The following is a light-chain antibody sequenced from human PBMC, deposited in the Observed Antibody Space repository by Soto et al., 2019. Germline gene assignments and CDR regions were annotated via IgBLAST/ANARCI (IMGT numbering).Light chain of an antibody. CDR2: SNN. CDR3: AAWHDSLNGPV. V-gene: IGLV1-44*01. Sequence: QSVLTQPPSASGTPGQRVTISCSGGSSNIGSHTVNWYQHLPGTAPKLLIYSNNQRPSGVPDRFSGSVSGTSASLAISGLQSEDEADYYCAAWHDSLNGPVFGGGPKLTFL. CDR1: SSNIGSHT. J-gene: IGLJ2*01.